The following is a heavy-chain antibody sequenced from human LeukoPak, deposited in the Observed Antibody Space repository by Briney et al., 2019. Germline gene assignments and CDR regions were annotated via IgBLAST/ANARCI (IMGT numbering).Heavy chain of an antibody. V-gene: IGHV4-30-4*01. Sequence: SETLSLTCTVSGGSISSGDYYWSWIRQPPGKGLEWIGYIYYSGSTYYNPSLKSRVTISVDTSKNQFSLKLSSVTAADTAVYYCARSGFWSGYYSLDYWGQGTLVTVSS. CDR2: IYYSGST. CDR1: GGSISSGDYY. CDR3: ARSGFWSGYYSLDY. J-gene: IGHJ4*02. D-gene: IGHD3-3*01.